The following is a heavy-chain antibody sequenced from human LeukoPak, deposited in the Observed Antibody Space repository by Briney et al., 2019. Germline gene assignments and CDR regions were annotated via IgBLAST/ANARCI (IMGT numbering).Heavy chain of an antibody. V-gene: IGHV3-23*01. J-gene: IGHJ6*03. Sequence: GGSLRLSCAASGFTFSSYAMSWVRQAPGKGLEWVSAISGSGGSTYYADSVKGRFTISRDNSKNTLYLQMNSLRAEDTAVYYCAKSPKEYYYYYYMDVWGKGTTVTVSS. CDR3: AKSPKEYYYYYYMDV. CDR1: GFTFSSYA. CDR2: ISGSGGST.